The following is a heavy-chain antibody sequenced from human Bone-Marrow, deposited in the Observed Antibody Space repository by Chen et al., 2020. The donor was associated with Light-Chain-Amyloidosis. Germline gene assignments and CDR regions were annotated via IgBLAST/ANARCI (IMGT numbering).Heavy chain of an antibody. Sequence: NSWIGWVRQMPGKGLEWMGVIYPDDSDARYSPSFEGQVTISADKSITTAXXXXXXLKASDTAMYYCARRRDGYNFDYWGQGTLVTVSS. CDR3: ARRRDGYNFDY. J-gene: IGHJ4*02. CDR2: IYPDDSDA. CDR1: NSW. V-gene: IGHV5-51*01. D-gene: IGHD5-12*01.